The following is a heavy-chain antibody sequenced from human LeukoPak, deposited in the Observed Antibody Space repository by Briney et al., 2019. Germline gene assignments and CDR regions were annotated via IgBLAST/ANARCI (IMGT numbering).Heavy chain of an antibody. CDR2: INPSGGST. Sequence: GASVKVSCKASGYTFTSYYMHWVRQAPGQGLEWMGIINPSGGSTSYAQKFQGRVTMTRDTSTSTVYMELSSLRSEDTAVYYCARDDRPGYSGSPWYYYYMDVWGKGTTVTVSS. CDR3: ARDDRPGYSGSPWYYYYMDV. D-gene: IGHD1-26*01. V-gene: IGHV1-46*01. CDR1: GYTFTSYY. J-gene: IGHJ6*03.